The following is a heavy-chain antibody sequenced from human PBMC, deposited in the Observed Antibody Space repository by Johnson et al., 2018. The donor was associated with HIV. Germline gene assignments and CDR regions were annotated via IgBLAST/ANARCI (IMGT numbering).Heavy chain of an antibody. V-gene: IGHV3-20*04. CDR2: INWIGRST. J-gene: IGHJ3*01. D-gene: IGHD3-16*01. CDR3: ARARGKEDWGHDACDL. Sequence: EVQLVESGGGLVQPGRSLRLSCAASGFTFDEYGMSWVRQAPGKGLEWVSGINWIGRSTAYADSVKGRFTISRDNGDNSLYLQMNSLRAEDTAMYYCARARGKEDWGHDACDLRGQGTMVTVSS. CDR1: GFTFDEYG.